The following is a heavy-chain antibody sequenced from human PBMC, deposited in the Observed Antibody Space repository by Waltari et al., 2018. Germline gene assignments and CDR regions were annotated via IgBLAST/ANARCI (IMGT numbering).Heavy chain of an antibody. CDR1: GGSFSSYY. Sequence: QVQLQQWGAGLLKPSETLSLTCCVRGGSFSSYYWSWIRQSPGKGLEWIGEINHAGNIHYNPSFKSRVTMSIDTARNQFSLEVKSVIAADTAVYFCARISGLDYATPMWGLGTVVTVSS. J-gene: IGHJ3*01. V-gene: IGHV4-34*01. CDR2: INHAGNI. D-gene: IGHD5-12*01. CDR3: ARISGLDYATPM.